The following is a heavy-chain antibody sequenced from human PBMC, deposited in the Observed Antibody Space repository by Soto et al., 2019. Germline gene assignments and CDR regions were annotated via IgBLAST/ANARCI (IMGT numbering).Heavy chain of an antibody. D-gene: IGHD4-17*01. CDR2: IKSKTDGGTT. CDR1: VFTFSNAW. J-gene: IGHJ6*02. CDR3: TTLDTVTTTQTLYYYGMDV. Sequence: GGSLRLSCAASVFTFSNAWMSWVRQAPGKGLEWVGRIKSKTDGGTTDYAAPVKGRFTISRDDSKNTLYLQMNSLKTEDTAVYYCTTLDTVTTTQTLYYYGMDVWGQGTTVTVSS. V-gene: IGHV3-15*01.